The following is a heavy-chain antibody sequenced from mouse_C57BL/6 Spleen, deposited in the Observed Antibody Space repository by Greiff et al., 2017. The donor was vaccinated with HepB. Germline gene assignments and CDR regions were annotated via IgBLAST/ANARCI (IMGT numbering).Heavy chain of an antibody. CDR1: GFTFSDYG. V-gene: IGHV5-17*01. CDR2: ISSGSSTI. D-gene: IGHD2-5*01. Sequence: EVQRVESGGGLVKPGGSLKLSCAASGFTFSDYGMHWVRQAPEKGLEWVAYISSGSSTIYYADTVKGRFTISRDNAKNTLFLQMTSLRSEDTAMYYCARAYYSNYLSMDYWGQGTSVTVSS. CDR3: ARAYYSNYLSMDY. J-gene: IGHJ4*01.